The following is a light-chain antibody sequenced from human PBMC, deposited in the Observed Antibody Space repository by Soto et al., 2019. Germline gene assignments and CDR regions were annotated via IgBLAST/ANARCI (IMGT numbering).Light chain of an antibody. Sequence: DIVTTQSPLSLPVTPGEPASISGRSSHSLLHTPGQNYLDCSLQKPGQSPQALIYLRSNRSSGGPDRVSGRGSGTDLTLNNSRVDAEDVRVYYCMPPLQTPRTFGQGTKV. CDR3: MPPLQTPRT. CDR1: HSLLHTPGQNY. J-gene: IGKJ1*01. V-gene: IGKV2-28*01. CDR2: LRS.